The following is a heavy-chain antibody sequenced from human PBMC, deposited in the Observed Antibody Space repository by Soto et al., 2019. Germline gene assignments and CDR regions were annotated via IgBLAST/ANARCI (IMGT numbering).Heavy chain of an antibody. V-gene: IGHV3-48*01. CDR2: ISSSSSTI. CDR1: GFTFSSYS. J-gene: IGHJ4*02. CDR3: ARDRVRWEKRTGTTHFDY. D-gene: IGHD1-7*01. Sequence: PGGSLRLSCAASGFTFSSYSMNWVRQAPGKGLEWVSYISSSSSTIYYADSVKGRFTISRDNAKNSLYLQMNSLRAEDTAVYYCARDRVRWEKRTGTTHFDYWGQGTLVTVSS.